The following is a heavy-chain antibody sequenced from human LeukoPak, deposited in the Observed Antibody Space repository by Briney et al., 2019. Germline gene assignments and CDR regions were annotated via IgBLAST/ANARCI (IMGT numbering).Heavy chain of an antibody. CDR1: GFTFSTYW. V-gene: IGHV3-7*01. Sequence: GGSLRLSCAASGFTFSTYWMTWVRQVPGKGLEWVANIKQDGGEKYYVASVKGRFTISRDNAENSVSLQMNSLRAEDTAVYYCARDSNGPAFWGQGTLVTVSS. CDR3: ARDSNGPAF. CDR2: IKQDGGEK. J-gene: IGHJ4*02. D-gene: IGHD6-19*01.